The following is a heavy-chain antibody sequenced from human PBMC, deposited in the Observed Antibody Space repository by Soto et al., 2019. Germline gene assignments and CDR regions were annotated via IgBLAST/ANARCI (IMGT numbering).Heavy chain of an antibody. CDR3: ARDRKDYGDYVEYYYYYMDV. Sequence: SETLSLTCTVSGGSISSYYWSWTRQPPGKGLEWIGYIYYSGSTNYNPSLKSRVTISVDTSKNQFSLKLSSVTAADTAVYYCARDRKDYGDYVEYYYYYMDVWGKGTTVTVSS. D-gene: IGHD4-17*01. J-gene: IGHJ6*03. V-gene: IGHV4-59*01. CDR1: GGSISSYY. CDR2: IYYSGST.